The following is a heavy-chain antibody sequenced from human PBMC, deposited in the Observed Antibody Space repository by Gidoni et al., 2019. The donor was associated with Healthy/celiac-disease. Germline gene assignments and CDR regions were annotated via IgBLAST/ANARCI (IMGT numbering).Heavy chain of an antibody. Sequence: VQLVESGGGVVQPGRSLRLSCAESGFTFSSDGMHWVRQAPGKGLEWVAVIWYDGSNKYDADSVKVRFTISRDNSKNTLYLQMNSLRADDTAVYYCARGGIPITMIEELWGQGTLVTVSS. CDR2: IWYDGSNK. J-gene: IGHJ4*02. CDR1: GFTFSSDG. V-gene: IGHV3-33*01. CDR3: ARGGIPITMIEEL. D-gene: IGHD3-22*01.